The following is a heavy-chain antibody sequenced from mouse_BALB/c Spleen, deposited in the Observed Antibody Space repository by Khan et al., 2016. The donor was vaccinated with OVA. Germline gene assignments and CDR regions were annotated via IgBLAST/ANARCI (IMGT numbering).Heavy chain of an antibody. Sequence: EVQLVESGGDLVKPRWSLKLSCAASGFTFSSYSMSWVRQTPDKRLEWVATISSGGDYTYYPDSVKGRFTISRDNAKSTLYLQMSSLKSEDTAMYYCASHVTGSFAYWGQGTLVTVSA. J-gene: IGHJ3*01. CDR2: ISSGGDYT. V-gene: IGHV5-6*01. CDR3: ASHVTGSFAY. D-gene: IGHD4-1*01. CDR1: GFTFSSYS.